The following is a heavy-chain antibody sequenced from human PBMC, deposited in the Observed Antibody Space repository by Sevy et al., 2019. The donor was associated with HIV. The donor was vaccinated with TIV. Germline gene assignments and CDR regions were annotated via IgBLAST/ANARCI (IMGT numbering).Heavy chain of an antibody. V-gene: IGHV3-15*01. CDR2: IKSKTDGGTT. D-gene: IGHD3-16*01. CDR3: TTDGFWGSYGWFDP. Sequence: GGSLRLSCAASGFTFSNAWMSWVRQAPGKGLEWVGRIKSKTDGGTTDYAAPVKGRFTISRDDSKNTLYLQMNSLKTEDTAVYYCTTDGFWGSYGWFDPWGQGTLVTVSS. CDR1: GFTFSNAW. J-gene: IGHJ5*02.